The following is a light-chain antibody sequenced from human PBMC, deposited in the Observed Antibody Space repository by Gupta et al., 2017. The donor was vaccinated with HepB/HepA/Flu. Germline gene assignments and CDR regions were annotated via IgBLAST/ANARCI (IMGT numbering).Light chain of an antibody. CDR3: CSYAGSYTLVV. CDR2: DVN. CDR1: SSDVGGYNY. V-gene: IGLV2-11*01. Sequence: ALTQPRSVSGSPGQSVTISCTGTSSDVGGYNYVSWYQLHPGKAPKLMIYDVNKRPSGVPDRFSGSKSGNTASLTISGLQAEDEADYYCCSYAGSYTLVVFGGGTKLTVL. J-gene: IGLJ2*01.